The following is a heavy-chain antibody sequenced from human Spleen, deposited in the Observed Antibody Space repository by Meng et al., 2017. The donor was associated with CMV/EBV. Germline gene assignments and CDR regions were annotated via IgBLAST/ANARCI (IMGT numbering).Heavy chain of an antibody. J-gene: IGHJ6*02. D-gene: IGHD3-3*01. V-gene: IGHV3-30*03. Sequence: GESLKISCAASGFSFTGYSMNWVRQAPGEGLEWVAVISYDGSNKYYADSVKGRFTISRDNSKNTLYLQMNSLRAEDTAVYYCARDRRSQPYYDFWSGYYRTYYYGMDVWGQGTTVTVSS. CDR3: ARDRRSQPYYDFWSGYYRTYYYGMDV. CDR2: ISYDGSNK. CDR1: GFSFTGYS.